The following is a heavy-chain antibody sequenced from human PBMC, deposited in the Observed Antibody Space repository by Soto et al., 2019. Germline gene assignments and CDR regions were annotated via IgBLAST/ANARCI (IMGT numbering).Heavy chain of an antibody. D-gene: IGHD4-4*01. CDR3: ARVSVTTPRGYYYYYYGMDV. Sequence: GESLKISCKGSGYSFTSYWIGWVRQMPGKGLEWMGIIYPGDSDTRYSPSFQGQVTISADKSISTAYLQWSSLKASDTAMYYCARVSVTTPRGYYYYYYGMDVWGQGTTVTVSS. V-gene: IGHV5-51*01. CDR1: GYSFTSYW. J-gene: IGHJ6*02. CDR2: IYPGDSDT.